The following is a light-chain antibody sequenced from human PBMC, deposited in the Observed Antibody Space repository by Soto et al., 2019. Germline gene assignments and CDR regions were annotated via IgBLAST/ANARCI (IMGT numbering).Light chain of an antibody. V-gene: IGKV3-15*01. J-gene: IGKJ1*01. CDR1: QSVSSS. CDR2: GAS. Sequence: EIVMTQSPDTLSVSPGERATLSCRASQSVSSSLAWYQQKPGQPPRLLIYGASTRATGIPARFSGSGSGTEFTLTINSLQSEDFAVYYCQQYNNWWTFGQGTKWISN. CDR3: QQYNNWWT.